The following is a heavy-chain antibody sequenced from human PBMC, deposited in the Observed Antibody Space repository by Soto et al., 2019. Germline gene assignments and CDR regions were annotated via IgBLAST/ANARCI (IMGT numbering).Heavy chain of an antibody. V-gene: IGHV4-61*05. CDR1: GGSISSSSYY. CDR3: ARHRRISSSWSLSYYYYGMDV. Sequence: SETLSLTCTVSGGSISSSSYYWGWIRQPPGKGLEWVGDIYYSGSTNYNPSLESRVTISVDTSKNQFSLKLSSVTAADTAVYYCARHRRISSSWSLSYYYYGMDVWGQGTTVTVSS. D-gene: IGHD6-13*01. CDR2: IYYSGST. J-gene: IGHJ6*02.